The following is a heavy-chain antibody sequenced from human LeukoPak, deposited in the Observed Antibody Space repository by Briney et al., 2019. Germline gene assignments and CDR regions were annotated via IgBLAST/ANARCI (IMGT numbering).Heavy chain of an antibody. CDR3: ARDSRSGSYRTHSPSDY. Sequence: PGGSLRLSCEASGFTFGSYALSWVRQAPGKGLEWVSSISSSSSYIYYADSVKGRFTISRDNAKNSLYLQMNSLRAEDTAVYYCARDSRSGSYRTHSPSDYWGQGTLVTVSS. CDR2: ISSSSSYI. CDR1: GFTFGSYA. V-gene: IGHV3-21*01. J-gene: IGHJ4*02. D-gene: IGHD1-26*01.